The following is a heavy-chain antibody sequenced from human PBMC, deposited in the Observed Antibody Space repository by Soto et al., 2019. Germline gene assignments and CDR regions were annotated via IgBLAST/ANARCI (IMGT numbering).Heavy chain of an antibody. V-gene: IGHV4-34*01. CDR3: ARAPYDLVYSDS. CDR2: INHSGST. D-gene: IGHD3-16*01. J-gene: IGHJ4*02. Sequence: PSETLSLTCAVYGGSFSGYYWSWIRQPPGKGLEWIGEINHSGSTNYNPSLKSRVTISVDTSNNQFSLKLSSVTAADTAVYYCARAPYDLVYSDSWGQGTLVTVSS. CDR1: GGSFSGYY.